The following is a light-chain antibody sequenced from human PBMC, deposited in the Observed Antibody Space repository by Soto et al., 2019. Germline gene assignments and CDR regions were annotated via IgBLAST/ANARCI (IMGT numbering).Light chain of an antibody. CDR2: GAS. Sequence: LTPSPGTLSLSPGERAPLSWRASQSVSNNYLAWYQQKPGQAPRLLIYGASNRATGIPDRFSGSGSGTEFTLTISSLQSEDFAVYYCQQYNSLPLTFCGGTKVDI. CDR1: QSVSNNY. J-gene: IGKJ4*01. V-gene: IGKV3-20*01. CDR3: QQYNSLPLT.